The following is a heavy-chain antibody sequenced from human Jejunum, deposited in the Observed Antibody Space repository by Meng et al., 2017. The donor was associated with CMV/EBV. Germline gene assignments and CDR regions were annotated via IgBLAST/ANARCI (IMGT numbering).Heavy chain of an antibody. Sequence: FGMHWVRQAPGKGLEWVAFLRYDGGITYYAASVKGRFTISRDNSKNTLFLQMSSLTSEDTAVYYCAREPPTERTPVMYLYGMDVWGQGTTVTVSS. D-gene: IGHD2-8*01. V-gene: IGHV3-30*02. CDR2: LRYDGGIT. CDR1: FG. J-gene: IGHJ6*02. CDR3: AREPPTERTPVMYLYGMDV.